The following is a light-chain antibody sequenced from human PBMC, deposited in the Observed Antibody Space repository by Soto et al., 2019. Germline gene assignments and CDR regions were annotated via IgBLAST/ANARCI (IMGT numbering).Light chain of an antibody. V-gene: IGKV3-15*01. CDR1: QSVSSN. CDR2: GAS. Sequence: EILMTQSPATLSVSPGERATLSCGASQSVSSNLDWYQQKPGQAPRLLIHGASTRATGIPTRFSGRGSGTEFTLTISRLQSDDFALYYCQQYHDWPPWTFGQGTKVEVK. J-gene: IGKJ1*01. CDR3: QQYHDWPPWT.